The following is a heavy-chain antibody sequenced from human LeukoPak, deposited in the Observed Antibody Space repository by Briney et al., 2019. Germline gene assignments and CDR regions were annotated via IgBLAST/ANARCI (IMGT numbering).Heavy chain of an antibody. D-gene: IGHD3-22*01. V-gene: IGHV3-48*03. Sequence: GSLRLSCAASGSTFSSYEMSWVRQAPGKGLEWVSYISSSGSTMSYADSVKGRFTISRDSAKNSLYLQMNGLRAEDTAVYYCARVDYYDTRGQAGYWGHGTLVTVSS. J-gene: IGHJ4*01. CDR1: GSTFSSYE. CDR3: ARVDYYDTRGQAGY. CDR2: ISSSGSTM.